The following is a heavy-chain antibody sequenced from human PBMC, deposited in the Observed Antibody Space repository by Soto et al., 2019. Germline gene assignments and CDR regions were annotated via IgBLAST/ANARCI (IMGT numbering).Heavy chain of an antibody. CDR1: GFTFSSYW. J-gene: IGHJ3*02. CDR3: ARDKIPYDYVWGSYPNDAFDI. Sequence: GGSLRLSCAASGFTFSSYWMSWVRQAPGKGLERVANIKQDGSEKYYVDSVKGRFTISRDNAKNSLYLQMNSLRAEDTAVYYCARDKIPYDYVWGSYPNDAFDIWGQGTMVTVS. D-gene: IGHD3-16*01. V-gene: IGHV3-7*01. CDR2: IKQDGSEK.